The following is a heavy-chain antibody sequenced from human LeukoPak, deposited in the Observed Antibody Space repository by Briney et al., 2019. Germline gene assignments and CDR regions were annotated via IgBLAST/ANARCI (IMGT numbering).Heavy chain of an antibody. CDR1: GFTFSSYW. V-gene: IGHV3-7*01. Sequence: RPGGSLRLSCAASGFTFSSYWMSWVRQAPGKGLEWVANIKQDGSEKYYVDSVKGRFTISRDNAKNSLYLQMNSLRAEDTAVYYCATMGYCYYYYMGVWGKGTTVTVSS. D-gene: IGHD3-10*01. J-gene: IGHJ6*03. CDR3: ATMGYCYYYYMGV. CDR2: IKQDGSEK.